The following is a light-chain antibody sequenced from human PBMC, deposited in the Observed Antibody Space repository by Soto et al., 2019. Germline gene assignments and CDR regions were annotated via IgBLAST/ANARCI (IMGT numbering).Light chain of an antibody. CDR2: EVT. Sequence: QSVLTQPASVSGSPGQSMTISCSGTTSDVGIVSWYQHHPGKAPKLMIHEVTKRPSGVSDRFSGSKSGNSASLTISGLQAEDEADYFCCSFGGSGYVFGTGTKVTVL. J-gene: IGLJ1*01. V-gene: IGLV2-23*02. CDR3: CSFGGSGYV. CDR1: TSDVGI.